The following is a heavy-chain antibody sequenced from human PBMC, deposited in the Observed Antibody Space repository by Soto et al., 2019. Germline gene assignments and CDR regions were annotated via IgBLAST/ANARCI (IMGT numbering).Heavy chain of an antibody. CDR2: ISAYNGNT. CDR3: ARERGITYGEYYYYYGMDV. J-gene: IGHJ6*02. D-gene: IGHD4-17*01. V-gene: IGHV1-18*01. CDR1: GYTFTSYG. Sequence: ASVKVSCKASGYTFTSYGISWVRQAPGQGLEWMGWISAYNGNTNYAQKLQGRVTMTTDTSTSTAYMELRSLRSDDTAVYYCARERGITYGEYYYYYGMDVWGQGTTVTISS.